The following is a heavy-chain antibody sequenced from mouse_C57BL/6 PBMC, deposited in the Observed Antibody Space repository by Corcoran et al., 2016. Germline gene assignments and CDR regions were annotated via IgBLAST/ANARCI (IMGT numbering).Heavy chain of an antibody. J-gene: IGHJ4*01. CDR2: IYPRSGNT. Sequence: QVQLQQSGAELARPGASVKLSCKASGYTFTSYGISWVKQRTGQGLEWIGEIYPRSGNTYYNEKFKGKATLTADKSSSTAYMELRSLTSEDSAVYFCARRGTGLMDYWGQGTSVTVSS. CDR3: ARRGTGLMDY. V-gene: IGHV1-81*01. D-gene: IGHD4-1*01. CDR1: GYTFTSYG.